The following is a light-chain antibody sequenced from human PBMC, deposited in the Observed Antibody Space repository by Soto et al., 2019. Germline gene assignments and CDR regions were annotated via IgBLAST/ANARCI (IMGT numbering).Light chain of an antibody. V-gene: IGLV2-11*01. CDR2: DVS. J-gene: IGLJ1*01. CDR1: SSDVGGYNY. Sequence: QSALTQPRSVSGSPGQSVTISCTGTSSDVGGYNYVSWYQQHPGKAPKLMIYDVSKRPSGAPDRFSGSKSGNTASLTISGLQAEDEADYYCCSYAGSYTFVFGTGTTVTVL. CDR3: CSYAGSYTFV.